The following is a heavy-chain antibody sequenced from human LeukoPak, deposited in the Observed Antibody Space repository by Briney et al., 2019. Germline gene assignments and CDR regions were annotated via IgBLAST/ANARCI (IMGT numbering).Heavy chain of an antibody. CDR3: ARRGRGYSDGGGDDY. CDR1: GFTFSSYG. D-gene: IGHD5-18*01. CDR2: ISGSGSTI. Sequence: GGSLRLSCAASGFTFSSYGMNWVRRAPGKGLEWVSYISGSGSTIYDADSVKGRFIISRDNAKNSLYLQMNSLRAEDTAVYYCARRGRGYSDGGGDDYWGQGTVVTFSS. J-gene: IGHJ4*02. V-gene: IGHV3-48*03.